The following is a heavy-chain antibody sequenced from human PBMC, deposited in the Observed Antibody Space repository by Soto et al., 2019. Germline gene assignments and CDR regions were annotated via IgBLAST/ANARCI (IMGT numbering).Heavy chain of an antibody. CDR3: ASAGPGSTYYDFWSGYSDPKIFDY. V-gene: IGHV1-18*01. Sequence: GASVKVSCKASCYTFTNYGMSWGRQAPGQGLEWIGWISAYNGNTNYAQKLQGRVTMTTDTSTSTAYMELRSLRSDDTAVYYCASAGPGSTYYDFWSGYSDPKIFDYRGQGTLVTVSS. CDR2: ISAYNGNT. CDR1: CYTFTNYG. D-gene: IGHD3-3*01. J-gene: IGHJ4*02.